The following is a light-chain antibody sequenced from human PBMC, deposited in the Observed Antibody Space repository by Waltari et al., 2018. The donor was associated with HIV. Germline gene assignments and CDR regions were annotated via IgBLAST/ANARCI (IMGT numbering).Light chain of an antibody. J-gene: IGKJ1*01. CDR2: GAS. CDR1: PSVNND. CDR3: QQYNSWPRT. V-gene: IGKV3-15*01. Sequence: EIVMTQSPSTLSLSPGGRATLSCRASPSVNNDFVWYQQRPGQPPRLLIYGASTRATGIPGRFSGSGSGTEFTLTISSLQSEDFAVYYCQQYNSWPRTFGQGTKVEVK.